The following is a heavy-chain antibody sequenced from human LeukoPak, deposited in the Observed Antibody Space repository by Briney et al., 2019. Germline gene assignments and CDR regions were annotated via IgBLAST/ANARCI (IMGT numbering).Heavy chain of an antibody. D-gene: IGHD6-6*01. J-gene: IGHJ3*02. Sequence: IGSIYYSGSTYYNPSLKSRVTISVDTSKNQFSLKLSSVTAADTAVYYCARHDLQLGAFDIWGQGTMVTVSS. CDR3: ARHDLQLGAFDI. CDR2: IYYSGST. V-gene: IGHV4-39*01.